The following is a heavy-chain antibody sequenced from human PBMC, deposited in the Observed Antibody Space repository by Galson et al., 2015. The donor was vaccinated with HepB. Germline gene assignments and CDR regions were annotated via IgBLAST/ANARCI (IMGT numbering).Heavy chain of an antibody. CDR2: ISSSSSTI. Sequence: SLRLSCAASGFTFSSYSMNWVRQAPGKGPEWISYISSSSSTIYYADSVKGRFTISRDNAKNSLYLQMNSLRAEDTAVYYCARFGPGINDLNFDYWGQGSLVTVPS. J-gene: IGHJ4*02. D-gene: IGHD1-1*01. CDR1: GFTFSSYS. V-gene: IGHV3-48*01. CDR3: ARFGPGINDLNFDY.